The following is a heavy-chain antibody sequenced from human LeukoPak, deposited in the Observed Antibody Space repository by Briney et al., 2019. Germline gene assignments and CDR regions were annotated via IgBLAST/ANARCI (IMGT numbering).Heavy chain of an antibody. CDR1: GGSISSGDYY. D-gene: IGHD1-14*01. CDR3: ARFDVDHACAFDI. CDR2: IYYSGST. J-gene: IGHJ3*02. Sequence: SQTLSLTCTVSGGSISSGDYYWSWIRQPPGKGLEWIGYIYYSGSTYCNPSLKSRVTISVDTSKNQFSLKLSSVTAADTAVYYCARFDVDHACAFDIWGQGTMVTVSS. V-gene: IGHV4-30-4*01.